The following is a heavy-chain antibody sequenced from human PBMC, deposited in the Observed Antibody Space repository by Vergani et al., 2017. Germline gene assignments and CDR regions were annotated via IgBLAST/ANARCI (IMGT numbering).Heavy chain of an antibody. CDR3: ARATGGLGAFDI. Sequence: EVQLVESGGGLVQPGGSLRLSCAASGFTFSSYEMNWVRQAPGKGLEWVSYISSSGSTIYYADSVKGRFTISRDNAKNSLYLQMNSLRAEDTAVYYCARATGGLGAFDIWGQGTMVTVSS. CDR1: GFTFSSYE. D-gene: IGHD3-16*01. CDR2: ISSSGSTI. V-gene: IGHV3-48*03. J-gene: IGHJ3*02.